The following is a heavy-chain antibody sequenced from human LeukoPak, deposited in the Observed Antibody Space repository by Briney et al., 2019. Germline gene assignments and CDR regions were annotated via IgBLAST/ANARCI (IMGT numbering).Heavy chain of an antibody. CDR1: GGSISSSSYY. J-gene: IGHJ4*02. D-gene: IGHD1-26*01. CDR2: IYYSGST. V-gene: IGHV4-39*01. CDR3: ARHPRNGGVGAMSDY. Sequence: SETLSLTCTVSGGSISSSSYYWGWIRQPPGKGLEWIGSIYYSGSTYYNPSLKSRVTISVDTSKNQFSPKLSSVTAADTAVYYCARHPRNGGVGAMSDYWGQGTLVTVSS.